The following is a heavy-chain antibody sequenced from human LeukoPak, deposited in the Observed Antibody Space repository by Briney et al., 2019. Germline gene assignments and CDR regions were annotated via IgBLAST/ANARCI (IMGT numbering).Heavy chain of an antibody. V-gene: IGHV1-2*02. CDR3: ARASGYSGYDSDY. CDR2: INPNSGGT. J-gene: IGHJ4*02. Sequence: ASVKVSCKASGYTFTGYYMHWVRQAPGQGLEWMGWINPNSGGTNYAQKFQGRVTMTRDTSISTAYMELSRLRSDDTAVYYCARASGYSGYDSDYWGQGTLVTVPS. D-gene: IGHD5-12*01. CDR1: GYTFTGYY.